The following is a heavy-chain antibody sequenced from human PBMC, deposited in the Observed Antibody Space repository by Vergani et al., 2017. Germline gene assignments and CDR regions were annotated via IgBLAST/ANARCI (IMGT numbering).Heavy chain of an antibody. CDR1: GGSISSGSYY. Sequence: QVQLQESGPGLVKPSQTLSLTCTVSGGSISSGSYYWSWIRQPAGKGLEWIGRIYTSGSTNYNPSLKSRVTISVDTSKNHFSLKLSSVTAADTAVYYCARQGNYSNYDYWGQGTLVTVSS. CDR2: IYTSGST. V-gene: IGHV4-61*02. J-gene: IGHJ4*02. D-gene: IGHD4-11*01. CDR3: ARQGNYSNYDY.